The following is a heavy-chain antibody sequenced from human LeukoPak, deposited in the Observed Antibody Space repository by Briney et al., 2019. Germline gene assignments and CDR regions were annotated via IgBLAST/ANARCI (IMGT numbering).Heavy chain of an antibody. CDR1: GGSISSSSYY. Sequence: PSETLSLTCTVSGGSISSSSYYWGWIRQPPGKGLEWIGSIYYSGSTYYNPSLKSRVTISVDTSKNQFSLKLSSVTAADTAVYYCAREGNDGESYWGQGTLVTVSS. V-gene: IGHV4-39*07. D-gene: IGHD1-1*01. CDR2: IYYSGST. J-gene: IGHJ4*02. CDR3: AREGNDGESY.